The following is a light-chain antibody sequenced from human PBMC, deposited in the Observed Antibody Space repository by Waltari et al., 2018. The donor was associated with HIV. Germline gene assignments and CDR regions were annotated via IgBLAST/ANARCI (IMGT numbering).Light chain of an antibody. CDR3: QSFDSSLTTSGVI. J-gene: IGLJ2*01. CDR1: SSNIGAGYD. Sequence: QSVLTLPPSVSGAPGQRVTISCTGSSSNIGAGYDVHWYQQLPGTAPKLLIYANINRPSGVPDRFSGSKSGSSASLAITGLQAEDEAHYYCQSFDSSLTTSGVIFGGGTKVTV. V-gene: IGLV1-40*01. CDR2: ANI.